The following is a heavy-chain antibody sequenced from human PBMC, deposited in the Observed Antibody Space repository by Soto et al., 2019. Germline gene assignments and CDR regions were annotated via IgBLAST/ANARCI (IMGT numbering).Heavy chain of an antibody. V-gene: IGHV1-69*13. CDR1: GGTFSSYA. D-gene: IGHD2-2*02. CDR3: ARGDCSSTSCYTAGYYYYYGMDV. J-gene: IGHJ6*02. Sequence: RASVKVSCKASGGTFSSYAISWVRQAPGQGLEWMGGIIPIFGTANYAQKFQGRVTITADESTSTAYMELSSLRSEDTAVYYCARGDCSSTSCYTAGYYYYYGMDVWGQGTTVTVSS. CDR2: IIPIFGTA.